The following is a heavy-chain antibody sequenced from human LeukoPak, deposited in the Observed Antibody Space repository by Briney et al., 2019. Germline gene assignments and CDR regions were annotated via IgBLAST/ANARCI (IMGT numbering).Heavy chain of an antibody. CDR3: ARHFIERRPGGRFDP. CDR1: GGSINNYY. CDR2: IYYSGST. V-gene: IGHV4-59*08. D-gene: IGHD6-6*01. J-gene: IGHJ5*02. Sequence: SETLSLTCNVSGGSINNYYWSCIRQPPGKGLEWIGYIYYSGSTNYNPSLKSRVTISVDTSKNQFSLRLSSVTAADTAMYYCARHFIERRPGGRFDPWGQGLLVTVSS.